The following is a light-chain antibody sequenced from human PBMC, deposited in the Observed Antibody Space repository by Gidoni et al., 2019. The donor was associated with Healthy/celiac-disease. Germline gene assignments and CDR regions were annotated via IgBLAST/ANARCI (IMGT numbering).Light chain of an antibody. J-gene: IGKJ2*01. Sequence: DIQMTQSPSSLSASVGDRVTITCQSSQDISNYLNWYQQKPGKAPKLLIYDASNLETGVPSRCSGSGSWTDFTFTISSLQPEDIATYYCQQYDNLPPYTFGQGTKLEIK. CDR3: QQYDNLPPYT. CDR1: QDISNY. V-gene: IGKV1-33*01. CDR2: DAS.